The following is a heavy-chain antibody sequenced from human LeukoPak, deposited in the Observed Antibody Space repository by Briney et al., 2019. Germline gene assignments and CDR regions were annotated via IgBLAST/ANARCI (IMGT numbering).Heavy chain of an antibody. D-gene: IGHD6-13*01. CDR1: GGSISSSYW. CDR2: IYHSGST. CDR3: ARALGSSSWYYFDY. Sequence: SETLSLTCAVSGGSISSSYWWSWVRQPPGKGLEWIGEIYHSGSTNYNPSLKSRVTISVDTSKNQFSLKLSSVTAADTAVYYCARALGSSSWYYFDYWGQGTLVTVSS. V-gene: IGHV4-4*02. J-gene: IGHJ4*02.